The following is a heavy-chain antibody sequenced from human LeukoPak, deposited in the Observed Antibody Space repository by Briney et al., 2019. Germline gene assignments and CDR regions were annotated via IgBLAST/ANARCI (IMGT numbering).Heavy chain of an antibody. CDR1: GGSISSGGYS. D-gene: IGHD5-12*01. Sequence: SETLSLTCAVSGGSISSGGYSWSWIRQPPGKGLEWIGYIYHSGSTYYNPSLKSRVTISVDRSKNQFSLKLSSVTAADTAVYYCAGLATTNAFDIWGQGTMVTVSS. J-gene: IGHJ3*02. CDR3: AGLATTNAFDI. CDR2: IYHSGST. V-gene: IGHV4-30-2*01.